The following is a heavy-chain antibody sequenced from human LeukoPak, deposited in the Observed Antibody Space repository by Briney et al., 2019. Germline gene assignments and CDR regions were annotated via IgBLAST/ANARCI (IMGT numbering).Heavy chain of an antibody. J-gene: IGHJ6*02. CDR1: GGSFSGYY. D-gene: IGHD6-13*01. Sequence: SETLSLTCAVYGGSFSGYYWSWIHQPPGKGLEWIVEINHSGSTNYNPSLKSRVTISVDTSKNQFSLKLSSVTAADTAVYYCARGLGAYSSSWHYRYYYYGMDVWGQGTTVTVSS. CDR2: INHSGST. CDR3: ARGLGAYSSSWHYRYYYYGMDV. V-gene: IGHV4-34*01.